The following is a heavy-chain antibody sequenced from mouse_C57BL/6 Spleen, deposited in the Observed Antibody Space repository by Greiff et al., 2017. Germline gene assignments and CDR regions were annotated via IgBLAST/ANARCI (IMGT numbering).Heavy chain of an antibody. CDR2: ISYSGST. Sequence: EVKLQESGPGMVKPSQSLSLTCTVTGYSITSGYDWHWIRHFPGNKLEWMGYISYSGSTNYNPSLKSRISITHDTSKNHFFLKLNSVTTEDTATYYCARAGGYKKAWFAYWGQGTLVTVSA. D-gene: IGHD2-2*01. CDR1: GYSITSGYD. CDR3: ARAGGYKKAWFAY. V-gene: IGHV3-1*01. J-gene: IGHJ3*01.